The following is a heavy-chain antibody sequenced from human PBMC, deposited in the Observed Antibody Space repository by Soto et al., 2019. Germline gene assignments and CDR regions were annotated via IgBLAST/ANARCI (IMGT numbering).Heavy chain of an antibody. Sequence: EVQLLESGGGLVQPGGSLRLSCVAFGFTFSSYAMSWVRQAPGKGLEWVSAISGSGVSTYYADSVKGRFTISRDNSKNTLYLQMNSLRAEDTAVYYYAKEAGYSSGWDTFDYWGQGTLVTVSS. V-gene: IGHV3-23*01. CDR2: ISGSGVST. CDR1: GFTFSSYA. CDR3: AKEAGYSSGWDTFDY. J-gene: IGHJ4*02. D-gene: IGHD6-19*01.